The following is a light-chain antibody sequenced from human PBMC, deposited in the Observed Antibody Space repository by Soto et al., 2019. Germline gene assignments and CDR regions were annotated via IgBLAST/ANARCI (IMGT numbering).Light chain of an antibody. V-gene: IGKV1-39*01. Sequence: DIQLTQSPSSLSASVRDRVTITCRASQSIATHLNWYQQKPGKAPKLLIYAASSLQSGVPSRFSGGGSGTDFTLTISSLQPEDFATYYCQQPYTTPRAFGQGTKVDIQ. CDR2: AAS. CDR3: QQPYTTPRA. CDR1: QSIATH. J-gene: IGKJ1*01.